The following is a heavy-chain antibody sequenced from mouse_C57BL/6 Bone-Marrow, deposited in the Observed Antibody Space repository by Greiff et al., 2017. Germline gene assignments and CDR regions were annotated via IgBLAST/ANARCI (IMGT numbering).Heavy chain of an antibody. CDR1: GFTFSSYA. V-gene: IGHV5-4*01. J-gene: IGHJ2*01. D-gene: IGHD2-1*01. CDR2: ISDGGSYT. Sequence: EVQLVESGGGLVKPGGSLKLSCAASGFTFSSYAMSWVRQTPEKRLEWVATISDGGSYTYYPDNVKGRFTISRDNAKNNLYLQMSHLKSEDTAVYYCARDRNGNYVDYWGQGTTLTVSS. CDR3: ARDRNGNYVDY.